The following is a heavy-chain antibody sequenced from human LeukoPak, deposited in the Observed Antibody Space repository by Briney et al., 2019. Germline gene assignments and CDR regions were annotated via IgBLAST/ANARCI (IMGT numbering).Heavy chain of an antibody. V-gene: IGHV4-30-2*01. Sequence: TLSLTCAVSGGSISSGGYSWSWIRQPPWKGLEWIGYIYHSGSTYYNPSLKSRVTISVDRSKNQFSLKLSSVTAADTAVYYCARHHEKAHFDYWGQGTLVTVSS. D-gene: IGHD1-14*01. CDR3: ARHHEKAHFDY. J-gene: IGHJ4*02. CDR2: IYHSGST. CDR1: GGSISSGGYS.